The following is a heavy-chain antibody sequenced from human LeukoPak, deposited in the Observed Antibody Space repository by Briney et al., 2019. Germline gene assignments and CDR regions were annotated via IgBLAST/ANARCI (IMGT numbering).Heavy chain of an antibody. CDR2: IVEDGTNQ. Sequence: GGSLRFSCAASGFTFNNYLMHWVRQAPGKGLDWVAVIVEDGTNQYYADSVKGRFTISRDNAENSLYLQMNSLRAEDTAVYYCARDNTVLYYMDVWGKGTTVTISS. V-gene: IGHV3-30*04. CDR3: ARDNTVLYYMDV. D-gene: IGHD4-17*01. J-gene: IGHJ6*03. CDR1: GFTFNNYL.